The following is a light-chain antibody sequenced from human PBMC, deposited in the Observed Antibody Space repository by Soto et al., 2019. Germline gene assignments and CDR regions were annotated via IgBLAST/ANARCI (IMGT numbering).Light chain of an antibody. CDR1: SSDVGGYNY. CDR2: EVS. CDR3: SSYAGRNNLRV. V-gene: IGLV2-8*01. J-gene: IGLJ3*02. Sequence: QSALTQPPSASGSPGQSATISCTGTSSDVGGYNYVSWYQQHPGKAPKLLIYEVSKRPSGVPDRFSGSKSGNTASLTVSGLQAEDEADYYGSSYAGRNNLRVFGGGTKVTVL.